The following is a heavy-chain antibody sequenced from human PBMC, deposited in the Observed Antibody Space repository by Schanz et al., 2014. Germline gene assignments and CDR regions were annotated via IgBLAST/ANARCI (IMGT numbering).Heavy chain of an antibody. D-gene: IGHD3-16*01. CDR1: GYAFSDYG. Sequence: QVQLEQSGAEVKKPGASVKVSCKTSGYAFSDYGITWVRQAPGQGLQWMGWISPYTGNTNYAQTLQGRITLTTDTATSTAYMELRSLRSDDAALYYCAAMWAYCTISSCNTLDTFDRWGQGTMVTVSS. CDR3: AAMWAYCTISSCNTLDTFDR. V-gene: IGHV1-18*01. CDR2: ISPYTGNT. J-gene: IGHJ3*01.